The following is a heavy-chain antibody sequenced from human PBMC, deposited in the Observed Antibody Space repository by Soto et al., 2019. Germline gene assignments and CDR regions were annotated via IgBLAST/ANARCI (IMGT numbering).Heavy chain of an antibody. CDR2: ISAYNGNT. D-gene: IGHD3-3*01. J-gene: IGHJ4*02. V-gene: IGHV1-18*01. CDR1: GYTFSNYG. Sequence: QVQLVQSGTEVKKPGASMKVSCKASGYTFSNYGITWVRQAPGQGLEWMGWISAYNGNTNYAQKFQGRVTMTTDTCTSTGYMELRSLRSDDTAVYYCARGGPFAVADTDYWGQGTLVTVSS. CDR3: ARGGPFAVADTDY.